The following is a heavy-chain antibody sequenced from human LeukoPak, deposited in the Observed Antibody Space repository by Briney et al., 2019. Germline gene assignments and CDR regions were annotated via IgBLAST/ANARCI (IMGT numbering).Heavy chain of an antibody. V-gene: IGHV3-66*01. J-gene: IGHJ4*02. CDR1: GFTVSSNY. D-gene: IGHD4-17*01. CDR3: ASTENTVTFPFDY. Sequence: PGGSLRLSCAASGFTVSSNYMSWVRQAPGKGLEWVSVIYGGNSTYYADSVKGRFTISRDDSKNTLYLQMNSLRAEDTSVYYCASTENTVTFPFDYWGQGTLVTVSS. CDR2: IYGGNST.